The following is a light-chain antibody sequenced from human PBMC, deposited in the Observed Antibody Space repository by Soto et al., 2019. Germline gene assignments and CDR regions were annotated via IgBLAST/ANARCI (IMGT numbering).Light chain of an antibody. CDR3: SSYTSGSTPYV. J-gene: IGLJ1*01. CDR2: DVT. V-gene: IGLV2-14*03. Sequence: QSVLTKPSSVSGSPGQSITISCNGTSSDVGAYDYVSWYQQYPGKAPKLMIYDVTDRPSGVSDRFFGSKSGNTASLTISGLQAEDEADYYCSSYTSGSTPYVFGTGTKVTVL. CDR1: SSDVGAYDY.